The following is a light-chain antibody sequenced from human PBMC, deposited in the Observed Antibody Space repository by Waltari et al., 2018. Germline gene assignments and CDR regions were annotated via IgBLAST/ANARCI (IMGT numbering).Light chain of an antibody. Sequence: SYVLTQPPSLSLAPGGTATITCGGHNIGSHSVHWYRQKPGQAPVLVIFYDTDRPSGPRGRFSGSNSGDTATLARCGGEAGDEAVSYCHGWDGGSDLWLYGGGPELTVL. CDR3: HGWDGGSDLWL. CDR2: YDT. J-gene: IGLJ3*02. CDR1: NIGSHS. V-gene: IGLV3-21*01.